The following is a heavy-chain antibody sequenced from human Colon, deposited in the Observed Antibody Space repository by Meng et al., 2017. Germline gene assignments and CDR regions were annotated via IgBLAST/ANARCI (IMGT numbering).Heavy chain of an antibody. CDR3: ARVYSSTTGKGMDV. D-gene: IGHD1-1*01. J-gene: IGHJ6*02. V-gene: IGHV3-48*03. Sequence: GEALKICCAASGFTFGTDEMNWVRQAPGKGLEWGSYISSGSTKYYADSVKGRFTISRDNAKKSVYLEMISLRAEDTAAYYCARVYSSTTGKGMDVWGQGTTVTVSS. CDR1: GFTFGTDE. CDR2: ISSGSTK.